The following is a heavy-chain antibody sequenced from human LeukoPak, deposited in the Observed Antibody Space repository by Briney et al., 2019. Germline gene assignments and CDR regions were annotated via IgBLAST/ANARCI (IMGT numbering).Heavy chain of an antibody. CDR2: IDPSDSYT. CDR1: GYSFTTYW. D-gene: IGHD6-13*01. V-gene: IGHV5-10-1*01. J-gene: IGHJ5*02. Sequence: GESLKISFKGSGYSFTTYWISWVRQMPGKGLEWMGRIDPSDSYTNYSPSFQGHVTISADKSISTAYVQWSSLKASDTAIYYCAKAAASLDWFDPWGQGTLVIVSS. CDR3: AKAAASLDWFDP.